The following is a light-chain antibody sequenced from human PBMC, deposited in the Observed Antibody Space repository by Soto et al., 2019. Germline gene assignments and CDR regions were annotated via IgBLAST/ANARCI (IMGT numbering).Light chain of an antibody. CDR1: SSDVGGYNY. Sequence: QSALTQPASVSGSPGQSITISCTGTSSDVGGYNYVSWYQQYPGKAPKLMIYEVSNRPSGVSNRFSGSKSGNTASLTISGLQADDEADYYCCSYTTSSTRVFGTGTKLTVL. J-gene: IGLJ1*01. V-gene: IGLV2-14*01. CDR2: EVS. CDR3: CSYTTSSTRV.